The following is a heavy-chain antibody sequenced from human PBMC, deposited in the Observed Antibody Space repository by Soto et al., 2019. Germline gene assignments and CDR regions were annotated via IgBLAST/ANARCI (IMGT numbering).Heavy chain of an antibody. CDR1: GFTFSSYG. J-gene: IGHJ4*02. CDR3: ARDRGLYCGGDCLLGY. V-gene: IGHV3-33*01. Sequence: QVQLVESGGGVVQPGRSLRLSCAASGFTFSSYGMHWVRQAPGKGLEWVAVIWYDGSNKYCADSVKGRFTISRDNSKSTLYLQMNSLRAEDTAVYYCARDRGLYCGGDCLLGYWGQGSLVTVSS. D-gene: IGHD2-21*02. CDR2: IWYDGSNK.